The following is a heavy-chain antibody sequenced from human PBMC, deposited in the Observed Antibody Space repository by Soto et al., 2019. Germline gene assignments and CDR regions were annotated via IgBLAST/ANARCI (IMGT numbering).Heavy chain of an antibody. V-gene: IGHV3-23*01. Sequence: EVQLLESGGGSVPPGGSLSLSCAASEFTFSSSAMSWVRQAPGKGLEWVSAISGSGDTSYYADSVKGRFTISRDNSKNTLYLQMNSLRAEDRARYYCAKDDNTNYWGRQIDYWGQGALVTVSS. D-gene: IGHD7-27*01. J-gene: IGHJ4*02. CDR2: ISGSGDTS. CDR1: EFTFSSSA. CDR3: AKDDNTNYWGRQIDY.